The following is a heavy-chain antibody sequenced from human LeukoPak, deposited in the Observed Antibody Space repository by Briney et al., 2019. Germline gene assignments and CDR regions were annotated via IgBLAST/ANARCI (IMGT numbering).Heavy chain of an antibody. V-gene: IGHV4-59*12. CDR3: ARDGYDSSGYAY. J-gene: IGHJ4*02. D-gene: IGHD3-22*01. CDR1: GGSISSYY. Sequence: NPSETLSLTCTVSGGSISSYYWSWIRQPPGKGLEWIGYIYYSGSTYYNPFLKSRVTISVDTSKNQFSLKLSSVTAADTAVYYCARDGYDSSGYAYWGQGTLVTVSS. CDR2: IYYSGST.